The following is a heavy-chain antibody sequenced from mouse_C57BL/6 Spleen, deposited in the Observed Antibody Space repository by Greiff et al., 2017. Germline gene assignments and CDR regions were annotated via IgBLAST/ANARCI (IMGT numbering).Heavy chain of an antibody. CDR1: GFNIKDYY. CDR2: IDPEDGDT. Sequence: VQLQQSGAELVRPGASVKLSCTASGFNIKDYYMHWVKQRPEQGLEWIGRIDPEDGDTEYAPKFQGKATLTADTSSNTAYLQLSSLTSEDTAVYYCTTGYYSAWFAYWGQGTLVTVSA. CDR3: TTGYYSAWFAY. D-gene: IGHD1-1*01. V-gene: IGHV14-1*01. J-gene: IGHJ3*01.